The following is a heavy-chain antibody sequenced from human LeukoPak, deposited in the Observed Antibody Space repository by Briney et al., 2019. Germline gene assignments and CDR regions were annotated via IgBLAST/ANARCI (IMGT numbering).Heavy chain of an antibody. CDR2: IYSRGST. Sequence: SETLSLTCIVSGVSISSSNYYWGWLRQSPGKGLEWIGSIYSRGSTYYNPALKSLVIVSSDMSKNQFSLMLNSVTASDTAVYYCARDKGQYGSGTRGFTWFDPWGQGTLVTVPS. CDR1: GVSISSSNYY. CDR3: ARDKGQYGSGTRGFTWFDP. V-gene: IGHV4-39*07. D-gene: IGHD3-10*01. J-gene: IGHJ5*02.